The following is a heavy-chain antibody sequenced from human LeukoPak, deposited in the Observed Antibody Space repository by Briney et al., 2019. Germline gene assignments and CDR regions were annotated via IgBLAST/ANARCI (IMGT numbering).Heavy chain of an antibody. CDR2: ISSSSYI. D-gene: IGHD2-21*02. J-gene: IGHJ4*02. V-gene: IGHV3-21*01. CDR1: GFTFSSYS. Sequence: GGSLRLSCAASGFTFSSYSMNWVRQAPGKGLEWVSSISSSSYIYYADSVKGRFTISRDNAKNSLYLQMNSLRAEDTAVYYCARAPSWVTSDYWGQGTLVTVSS. CDR3: ARAPSWVTSDY.